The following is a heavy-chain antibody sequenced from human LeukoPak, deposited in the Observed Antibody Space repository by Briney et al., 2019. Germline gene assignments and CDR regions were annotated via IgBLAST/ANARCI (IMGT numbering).Heavy chain of an antibody. CDR2: IYHSGSN. CDR1: GGSISSHNG. V-gene: IGHV4-4*02. D-gene: IGHD5-18*01. J-gene: IGHJ4*02. CDR3: ARGYSYGFPLYF. Sequence: PSETLSLTCAVSGGSISSHNGWSWVRQPPGKGLEWIGEIYHSGSNNYNPSLKSRVRLSVAKSKNQFSLKLSSVTAAATAVYYCARGYSYGFPLYFWGEGNLVTASS.